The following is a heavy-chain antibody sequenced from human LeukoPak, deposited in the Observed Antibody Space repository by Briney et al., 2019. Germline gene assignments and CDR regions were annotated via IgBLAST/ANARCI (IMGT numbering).Heavy chain of an antibody. CDR3: ARDLLGYCSRTSSYRDY. CDR2: ISSSSSYI. V-gene: IGHV3-21*01. D-gene: IGHD2-2*01. Sequence: PGGSLRLSCAASGFTFSSYSMNWVRQAPGKGLEWVSSISSSSSYIYYADSVKGRFTISRDSAKNSLYLQMNSLRAEDTAVYYCARDLLGYCSRTSSYRDYWGQGTLVTVSS. J-gene: IGHJ4*02. CDR1: GFTFSSYS.